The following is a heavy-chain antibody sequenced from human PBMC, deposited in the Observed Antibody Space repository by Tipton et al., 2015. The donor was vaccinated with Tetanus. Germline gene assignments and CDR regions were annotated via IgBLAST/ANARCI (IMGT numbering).Heavy chain of an antibody. V-gene: IGHV4-59*01. CDR1: GGSISSYY. D-gene: IGHD1-1*01. Sequence: TLSLTCTVSGGSISSYYWRWIRQPPGKGLEWIGYIYYSGSTNYNPSLKSRVTISVDTSKNQFSLKLSSVTAADTAVYYCARESWNRDAFDIWGQGTMVTVSS. CDR3: ARESWNRDAFDI. J-gene: IGHJ3*02. CDR2: IYYSGST.